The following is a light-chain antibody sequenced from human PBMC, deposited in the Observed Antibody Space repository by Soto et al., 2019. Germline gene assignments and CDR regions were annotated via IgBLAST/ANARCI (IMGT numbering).Light chain of an antibody. CDR3: QKYDRSPFT. CDR1: QSVSSTH. V-gene: IGKV3-20*01. Sequence: EIVLTQSPGTLSLSPGERATLSCRASQSVSSTHLAWYQQKPGQAPRRLIYGASSRATGIPDRFSGSGSRTDFTLTISRLEPEDFAVYYCQKYDRSPFTFGPGTKVDIK. CDR2: GAS. J-gene: IGKJ3*01.